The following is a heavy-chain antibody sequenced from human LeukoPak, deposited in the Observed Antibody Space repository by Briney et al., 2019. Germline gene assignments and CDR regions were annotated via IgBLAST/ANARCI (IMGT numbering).Heavy chain of an antibody. D-gene: IGHD3-10*01. J-gene: IGHJ1*01. CDR3: ARGAFHYYGSGSPYFQH. CDR1: GYTFTSYD. V-gene: IGHV1-8*03. CDR2: MNPNSGNT. Sequence: ASVKVSCKASGYTFTSYDINWVRQATGQGLEWMGWMNPNSGNTGYAQKFQGRVTITRNTSISTAYMELSSLRSEDTAVYYCARGAFHYYGSGSPYFQHWGQGTLVTVSS.